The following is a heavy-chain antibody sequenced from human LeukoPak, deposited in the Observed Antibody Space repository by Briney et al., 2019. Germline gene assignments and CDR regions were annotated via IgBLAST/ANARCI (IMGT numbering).Heavy chain of an antibody. CDR3: ARYVVYGSGKYYFDY. CDR2: INYSGST. D-gene: IGHD3-10*01. Sequence: PSETLSLTCTVSGGSVSSTTYLWRWMRRPPGKGLEWIASINYSGSTYYNPSLKSRVTISVDTSDNQFSLKLSSVTAADTAVYYCARYVVYGSGKYYFDYWGQGTLVTVSS. CDR1: GGSVSSTTYL. J-gene: IGHJ4*02. V-gene: IGHV4-39*01.